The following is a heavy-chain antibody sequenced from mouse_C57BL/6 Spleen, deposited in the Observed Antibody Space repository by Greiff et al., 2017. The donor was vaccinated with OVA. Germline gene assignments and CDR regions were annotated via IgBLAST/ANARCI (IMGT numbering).Heavy chain of an antibody. CDR2: ISSGSSTI. CDR3: ARSGRTLFDY. V-gene: IGHV5-17*01. Sequence: EVQVVESGGGLVKPGGSLKLSCAASGFTFSDYGMHWVRQAPEKGLEWVAYISSGSSTIYYADTVKGRFTISRDNAKNTLFLQMTSLRSEDTAMYYCARSGRTLFDYWGQGTTLTVSS. CDR1: GFTFSDYG. D-gene: IGHD1-1*01. J-gene: IGHJ2*01.